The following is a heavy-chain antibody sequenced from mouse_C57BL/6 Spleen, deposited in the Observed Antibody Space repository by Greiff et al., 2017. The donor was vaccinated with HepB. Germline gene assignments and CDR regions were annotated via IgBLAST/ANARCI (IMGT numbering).Heavy chain of an antibody. CDR3: ARGEKVVAPYWYFDV. CDR1: GYTFTSYW. Sequence: QVQLKQPGAELVKPGASVKLSCKASGYTFTSYWMQWVKQRPGQGLEWIGEIDPSDSYTNYNQKFKGKATLTVDTSSSTAYMQLSSLTSEDSAVYYCARGEKVVAPYWYFDVWGTGTTVTVSS. CDR2: IDPSDSYT. D-gene: IGHD1-1*01. J-gene: IGHJ1*03. V-gene: IGHV1-50*01.